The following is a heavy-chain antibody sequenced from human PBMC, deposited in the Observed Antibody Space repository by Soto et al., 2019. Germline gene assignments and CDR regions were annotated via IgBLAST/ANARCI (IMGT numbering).Heavy chain of an antibody. V-gene: IGHV3-48*02. D-gene: IGHD3-10*01. CDR2: VTTSGDTM. CDR3: VREEASGSSGLTYHYYYNGMDV. CDR1: GFTFSRYN. J-gene: IGHJ6*01. Sequence: PGGSLRLSCVASGFTFSRYNMHWVRQAPGKGLEWVAYVTTSGDTMFYADSVEGRFAISRDVAKNSVHLQMNSLGDEDTAVYYCVREEASGSSGLTYHYYYNGMDVWGRGPRSPSPQ.